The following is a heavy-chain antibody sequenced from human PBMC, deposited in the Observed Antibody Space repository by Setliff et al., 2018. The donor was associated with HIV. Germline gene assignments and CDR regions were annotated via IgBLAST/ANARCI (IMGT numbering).Heavy chain of an antibody. Sequence: SETLSLTCSVSGGSISSRSPFYWGWIRQPPGKGLEWIGSIYYSGSTYYNPSLKSRVTISVDTSKNQFSLKLSSVTAADTAVYYCARQSDFWSGYYDGAFDIWGQGTMVT. J-gene: IGHJ3*02. CDR3: ARQSDFWSGYYDGAFDI. D-gene: IGHD3-3*01. CDR1: GGSISSRSPFY. CDR2: IYYSGST. V-gene: IGHV4-39*01.